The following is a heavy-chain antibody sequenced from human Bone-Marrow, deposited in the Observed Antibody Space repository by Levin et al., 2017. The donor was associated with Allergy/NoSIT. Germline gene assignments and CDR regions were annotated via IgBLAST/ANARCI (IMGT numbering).Heavy chain of an antibody. Sequence: LSLTCAASGFTVSSNHMSWVRQAPGKGLEWVSLIYSGGRGYYADSVRGRFTISRDNSKNTLYLQLNSLRAEDTAVYYCAIYGSGNDYSAFEIWGQGTMVTVSS. D-gene: IGHD3-10*01. V-gene: IGHV3-53*01. CDR3: AIYGSGNDYSAFEI. CDR1: GFTVSSNH. CDR2: IYSGGRG. J-gene: IGHJ3*02.